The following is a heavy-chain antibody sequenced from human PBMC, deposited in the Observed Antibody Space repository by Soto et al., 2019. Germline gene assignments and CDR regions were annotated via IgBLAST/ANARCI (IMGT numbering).Heavy chain of an antibody. CDR2: TGSGTGPG. Sequence: ASVKVSCKASGGSLSTNPISWVRQAPGQGLEWMGGTGSGTGPGNHAQKFQGRLTVTADKSTSTVYMELTNLSSEDTAVYYCARRDSGGFYRFFDSWGQGTLVTVSS. CDR3: ARRDSGGFYRFFDS. V-gene: IGHV1-69*06. CDR1: GGSLSTNP. J-gene: IGHJ4*02. D-gene: IGHD2-15*01.